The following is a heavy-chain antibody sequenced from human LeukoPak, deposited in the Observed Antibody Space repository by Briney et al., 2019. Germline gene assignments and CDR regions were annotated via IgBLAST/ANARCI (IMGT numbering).Heavy chain of an antibody. J-gene: IGHJ4*02. CDR3: ARGPSGDYGGYFDS. CDR2: IFYSGST. CDR1: GGSMRNYY. D-gene: IGHD4-17*01. V-gene: IGHV4-59*07. Sequence: SGTLSLTCTVSGGSMRNYYWSWIRQPPGKGLEWIGYIFYSGSTNYTPSLKSRVTISMDKSNNQFFLDLSPLTAADTAVYYCARGPSGDYGGYFDSWGQGTLVTVSS.